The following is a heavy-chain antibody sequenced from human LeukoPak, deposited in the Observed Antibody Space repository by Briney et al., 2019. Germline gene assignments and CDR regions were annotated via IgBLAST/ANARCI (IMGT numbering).Heavy chain of an antibody. Sequence: GGSLRLSCAASGFTFSSYGMHWVRQAPGKGLEWVAVISYDGSNKYYADSVKGRFTISRDNSKNTLYLQMNSLRAEDTAVYYCARAYSSSWYSAADYWGQGTLVTVSS. CDR2: ISYDGSNK. CDR1: GFTFSSYG. D-gene: IGHD6-13*01. CDR3: ARAYSSSWYSAADY. V-gene: IGHV3-30*19. J-gene: IGHJ4*02.